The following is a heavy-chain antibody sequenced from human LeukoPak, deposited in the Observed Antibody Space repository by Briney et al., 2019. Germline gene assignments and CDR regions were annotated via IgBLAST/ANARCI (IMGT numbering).Heavy chain of an antibody. D-gene: IGHD1-1*01. Sequence: GGSLRLSCAASGFTFSSYDMQWVRQITGQGLEWVSTIDTAAGTFYLDSVKDRFTISRDSAKTSLYLEMNSLRAGDTASYYCARKRGGHGMDVWGQGTTVTVSS. CDR3: ARKRGGHGMDV. CDR1: GFTFSSYD. V-gene: IGHV3-13*04. J-gene: IGHJ6*02. CDR2: IDTAAGT.